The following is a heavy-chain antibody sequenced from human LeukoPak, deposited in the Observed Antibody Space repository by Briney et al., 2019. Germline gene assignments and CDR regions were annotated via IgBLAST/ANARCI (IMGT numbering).Heavy chain of an antibody. CDR2: IYPGDSDT. Sequence: GESLKISCKGSGYSFTSYWIGWVRQMPGKGLEWVGIIYPGDSDTRHSPSFQDQVTISTDKSNSIAYLQSSSLKASDTAMYYRARRRVAGTSYFRERLYDGFDIWGQGTMVTVSS. CDR1: GYSFTSYW. CDR3: ARRRVAGTSYFRERLYDGFDI. V-gene: IGHV5-51*01. D-gene: IGHD6-19*01. J-gene: IGHJ3*02.